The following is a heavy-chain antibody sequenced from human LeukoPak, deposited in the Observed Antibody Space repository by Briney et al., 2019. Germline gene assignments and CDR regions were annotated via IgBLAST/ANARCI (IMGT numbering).Heavy chain of an antibody. D-gene: IGHD6-13*01. CDR3: ARSIAAAGM. CDR2: ISYDGSNK. J-gene: IGHJ4*02. Sequence: GKSLRLSCAASGFTFSSYAMHWVRQAPGKGLEWVAVISYDGSNKYYADSVKGRFTISRDNSKNTLYLQMNSLRAEDTAVYYCARSIAAAGMWGQGTLVTVSS. V-gene: IGHV3-30-3*01. CDR1: GFTFSSYA.